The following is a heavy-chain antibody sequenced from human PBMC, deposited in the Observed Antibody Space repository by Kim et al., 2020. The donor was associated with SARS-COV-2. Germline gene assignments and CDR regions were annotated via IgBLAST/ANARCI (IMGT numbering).Heavy chain of an antibody. J-gene: IGHJ5*02. CDR1: GYTFTSYG. Sequence: ASVKVSCKASGYTFTSYGISWVRQAPGQGLEWMGWISAYNGNTNYAQKLQGRVTMTTDTSTSTAYMELRSLRSDDTAVYYCARDPGVLRYFDWWNWFDPWGQGTLVTVSS. V-gene: IGHV1-18*01. CDR3: ARDPGVLRYFDWWNWFDP. CDR2: ISAYNGNT. D-gene: IGHD3-9*01.